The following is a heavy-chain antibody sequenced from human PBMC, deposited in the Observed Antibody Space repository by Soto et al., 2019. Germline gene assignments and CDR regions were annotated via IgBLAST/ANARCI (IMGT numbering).Heavy chain of an antibody. CDR3: ARGIRGYSYGPYDF. V-gene: IGHV1-69*06. CDR2: IVPLSDTS. D-gene: IGHD5-18*01. J-gene: IGHJ4*02. CDR1: GGTFTNYG. Sequence: SVKVSCKASGGTFTNYGFSWVRQSPGQGLEWMGGIVPLSDTSNYAQKFQGRVTITADKSTSTAYMELSSLRSEDSAVYFCARGIRGYSYGPYDFWGQGTLVTVSS.